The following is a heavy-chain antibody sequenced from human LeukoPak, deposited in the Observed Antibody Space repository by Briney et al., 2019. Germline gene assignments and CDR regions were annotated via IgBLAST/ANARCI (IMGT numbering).Heavy chain of an antibody. J-gene: IGHJ4*02. CDR2: IRYDGSNK. Sequence: PGGSLRLSCAASGFTFSSYGMHWVRQAPGKGLEWVAFIRYDGSNKYYADSVKGRFTISIDNSKNTLYLQMNSLRAEDTAVYYCAKGRGATGGFDYWGQGTLVTVSS. V-gene: IGHV3-30*02. D-gene: IGHD1-26*01. CDR1: GFTFSSYG. CDR3: AKGRGATGGFDY.